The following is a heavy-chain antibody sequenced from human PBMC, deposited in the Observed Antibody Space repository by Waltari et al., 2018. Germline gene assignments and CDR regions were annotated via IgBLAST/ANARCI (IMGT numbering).Heavy chain of an antibody. D-gene: IGHD3-3*02. J-gene: IGHJ5*02. CDR2: ISYSEIT. CDR3: ARFSKSANWIDP. CDR1: GGSISSSGSY. V-gene: IGHV4-39*01. Sequence: QLQLQESGPGLVKPSETLSLTCTVSGGSISSSGSYWGWIRQPPGKGLEWIGSISYSEITYYNTSLMSRVTISVDTSKNQFSLKLTSVIAAETAVFYCARFSKSANWIDPWGQGTLVTVSS.